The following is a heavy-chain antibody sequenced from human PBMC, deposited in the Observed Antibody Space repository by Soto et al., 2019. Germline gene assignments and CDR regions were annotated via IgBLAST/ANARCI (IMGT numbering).Heavy chain of an antibody. CDR1: GYTFTSYA. CDR3: ARVGYYDSSGYYWFDL. J-gene: IGHJ5*02. D-gene: IGHD3-22*01. CDR2: MNAGNGNT. V-gene: IGHV1-3*01. Sequence: ASVKVSCKASGYTFTSYAMHWVRQAPGQRLEWMGWMNAGNGNTKYAQKFQGRVTITRDTSISTAYMELSSLRSEDTAVYYCARVGYYDSSGYYWFDLWGQGTLVTVSS.